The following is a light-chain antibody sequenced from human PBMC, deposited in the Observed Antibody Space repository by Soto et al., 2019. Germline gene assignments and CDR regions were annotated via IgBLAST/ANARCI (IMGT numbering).Light chain of an antibody. V-gene: IGLV2-23*01. CDR3: CAYVSSNTLL. Sequence: QSVLTQPASVSGSPGQSITISCTGTSSDVGGYDLVSRYQQHPGKAPKLIIYEGSKRPSGISNRFSGSKSGNTASLIISGLQGDDEGDYYCCAYVSSNTLLFGGGTKLTVL. J-gene: IGLJ3*02. CDR2: EGS. CDR1: SSDVGGYDL.